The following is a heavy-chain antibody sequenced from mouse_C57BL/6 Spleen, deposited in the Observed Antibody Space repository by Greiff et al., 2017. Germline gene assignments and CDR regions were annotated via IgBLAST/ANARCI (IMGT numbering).Heavy chain of an antibody. J-gene: IGHJ4*01. CDR1: GFTFSSYT. CDR2: ISGGGGNN. V-gene: IGHV5-9*01. Sequence: EVKLVESGGGLVKPGGSLKLSCAASGFTFSSYTMPWVRQTPEKRLEWVATISGGGGNNYYPDRVKGRFTISRDNAKNTLYLQMSSLRSEDTALDNCASNWDDAMDYWGQGTSVTVSS. CDR3: ASNWDDAMDY. D-gene: IGHD4-1*02.